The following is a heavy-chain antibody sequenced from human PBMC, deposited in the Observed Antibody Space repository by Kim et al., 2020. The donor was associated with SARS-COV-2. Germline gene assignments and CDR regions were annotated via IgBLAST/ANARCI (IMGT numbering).Heavy chain of an antibody. CDR2: INPSGGST. CDR3: AREDMGMGSGEIYGMDV. V-gene: IGHV1-46*01. J-gene: IGHJ6*02. Sequence: ASVKVSCKASGYTFTSYYMHWVRQAPGQGLEWMGIINPSGGSTSYAQKFQGRVTMTRDTSTSTVYMELSSLRSEDTAVYYCAREDMGMGSGEIYGMDVWGQGTTVTVSS. CDR1: GYTFTSYY. D-gene: IGHD3-10*01.